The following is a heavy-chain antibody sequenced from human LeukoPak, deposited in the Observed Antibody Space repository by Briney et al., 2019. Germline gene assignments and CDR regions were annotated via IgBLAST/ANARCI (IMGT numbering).Heavy chain of an antibody. CDR1: GGSISSYY. Sequence: SETLSLTCTASGGSISSYYWSWIRQPAGKGLGWIGRIYSSGSTNYNPSLKSRVTMSVDTSKNQFSLKLSSVTAADTAVYYCAREPAMAPFDYWGQGTLVTVSS. D-gene: IGHD5-18*01. V-gene: IGHV4-4*07. CDR3: AREPAMAPFDY. J-gene: IGHJ4*02. CDR2: IYSSGST.